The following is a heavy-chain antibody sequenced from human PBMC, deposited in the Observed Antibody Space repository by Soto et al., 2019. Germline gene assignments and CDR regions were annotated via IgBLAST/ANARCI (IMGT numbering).Heavy chain of an antibody. Sequence: GGSLRLSCAASGFTFISYAMHWVRQAPGKGLEWVAVISYDGSNKYYADSVKGRFTISRDNSKNTLYLQMNSLRAEDTAVYYCARAYGGNPALFDPWGQGTLVTVSS. V-gene: IGHV3-30*14. CDR3: ARAYGGNPALFDP. CDR2: ISYDGSNK. CDR1: GFTFISYA. D-gene: IGHD4-17*01. J-gene: IGHJ5*02.